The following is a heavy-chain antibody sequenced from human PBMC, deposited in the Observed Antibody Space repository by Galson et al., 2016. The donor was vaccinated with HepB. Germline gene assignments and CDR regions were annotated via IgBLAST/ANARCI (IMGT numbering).Heavy chain of an antibody. J-gene: IGHJ4*02. CDR2: ITGSSSRT. CDR3: AKLRASKYYFDV. V-gene: IGHV3-23*01. Sequence: SLRLSCAASGFSFDDYDMSWVRQAPGKGLEWVSSITGSSSRTYYADSVKGWFTISRDNSKDTVFLHMNSLRAEDTAIYYCAKLRASKYYFDVWGQGTLVTVSS. CDR1: GFSFDDYD.